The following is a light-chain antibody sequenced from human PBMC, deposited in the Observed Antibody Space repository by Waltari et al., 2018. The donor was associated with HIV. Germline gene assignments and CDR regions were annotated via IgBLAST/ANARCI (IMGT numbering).Light chain of an antibody. J-gene: IGLJ2*01. CDR3: GALDNTLRGAL. CDR1: SSNLGANS. Sequence: QSVLTQPPSISAAAGQKVTISCSGSSSNLGANSVAWYRQLPGTAPGLLIYDNDNRFPGIPDRFSGSNSGTSATLVISGLQPGDEADYYCGALDNTLRGALFGGGTKLTVL. CDR2: DND. V-gene: IGLV1-51*01.